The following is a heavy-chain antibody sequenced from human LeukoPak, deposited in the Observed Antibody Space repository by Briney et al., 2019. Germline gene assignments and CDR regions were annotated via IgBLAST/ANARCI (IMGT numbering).Heavy chain of an antibody. V-gene: IGHV1-2*02. CDR3: ASRLQGGSPWYFNY. CDR1: GYTFTGYY. J-gene: IGHJ4*02. CDR2: INPNSGGT. D-gene: IGHD1-26*01. Sequence: ASVKVSCKASGYTFTGYYMHWVRQAPGQGLEWMGWINPNSGGTNYAQKFQGRVTMTRDTSTSTVFMEVSSLRSEDTAMYYCASRLQGGSPWYFNYWGQGTLVTVSS.